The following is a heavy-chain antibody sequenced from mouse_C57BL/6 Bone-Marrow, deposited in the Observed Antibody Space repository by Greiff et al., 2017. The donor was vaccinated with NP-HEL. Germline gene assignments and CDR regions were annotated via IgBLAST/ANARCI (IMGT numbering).Heavy chain of an antibody. V-gene: IGHV2-5*01. Sequence: QVQLQQSGPGLVQPSQSLSITCTVSGFSLTSYGVHWVRQSPGKGLEWLGVIWRGGSTDYNAAFMSRLSITKDNSKSQVFFKMNSLQADDTAIYYCAKIHYGSSYLFAYWGQGTLVTVSA. D-gene: IGHD1-1*01. J-gene: IGHJ3*01. CDR2: IWRGGST. CDR1: GFSLTSYG. CDR3: AKIHYGSSYLFAY.